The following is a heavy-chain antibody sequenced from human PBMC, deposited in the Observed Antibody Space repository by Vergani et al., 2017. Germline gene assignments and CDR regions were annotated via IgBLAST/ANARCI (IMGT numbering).Heavy chain of an antibody. V-gene: IGHV4-59*01. CDR3: ARDGGDTGIAARVGVGWFDP. CDR2: IYYSGST. CDR1: GGSISSYY. J-gene: IGHJ5*02. D-gene: IGHD6-6*01. Sequence: QVQLQESGPGLVKPSQTLSLTCTVSGGSISSYYWSWIRQPPGKGLEWIGYIYYSGSTNYNPSLKSRVPISVDTSKNQFSLKLSSVTAADTAVYYCARDGGDTGIAARVGVGWFDPWGQGTLVTVSS.